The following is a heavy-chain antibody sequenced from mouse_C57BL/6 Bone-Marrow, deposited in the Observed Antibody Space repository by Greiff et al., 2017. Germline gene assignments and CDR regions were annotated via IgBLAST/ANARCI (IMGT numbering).Heavy chain of an antibody. CDR1: GFTFSSYG. CDR3: ARRDGYSERFAY. V-gene: IGHV5-6*01. Sequence: EVQGVESGGDLVKPGGSLKLSCAASGFTFSSYGMSWVRQTPDKRLEWVATLSSGGSYTYYPDSVKGRFTISRDNAKNTLYLQMSSLKSEDTAMYYCARRDGYSERFAYWGQGTLVTVSA. CDR2: LSSGGSYT. J-gene: IGHJ3*01. D-gene: IGHD2-3*01.